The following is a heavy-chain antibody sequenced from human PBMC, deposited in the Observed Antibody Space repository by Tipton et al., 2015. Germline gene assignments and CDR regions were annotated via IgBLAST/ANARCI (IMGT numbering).Heavy chain of an antibody. V-gene: IGHV4-39*01. CDR1: GGSISSSSYY. D-gene: IGHD3-9*01. J-gene: IGHJ4*02. CDR3: ACQDYDSLTRDYQTVDY. Sequence: TLSLTCSVSGGSISSSSYYWGWIRQPPGKGPEWIGSIYYSGSTYYNPSLKSRVTISVDTSKNQFSLKLTSVTAADTAVYYCACQDYDSLTRDYQTVDYWGQGTLVTVSS. CDR2: IYYSGST.